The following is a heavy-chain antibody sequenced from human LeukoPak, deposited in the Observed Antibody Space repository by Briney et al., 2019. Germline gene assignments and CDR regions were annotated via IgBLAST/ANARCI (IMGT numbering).Heavy chain of an antibody. Sequence: SETLSLTCTVSGYSISSGYYWGWIRQPPGKGLERIGSIYHSGSTYYNPSLKSRVTISVDTSKNQFSLKLSSVTAADTAVYYCARDLYNWNYGYWGQGTLVTVPS. D-gene: IGHD1-20*01. CDR1: GYSISSGYY. CDR2: IYHSGST. CDR3: ARDLYNWNYGY. J-gene: IGHJ4*02. V-gene: IGHV4-38-2*02.